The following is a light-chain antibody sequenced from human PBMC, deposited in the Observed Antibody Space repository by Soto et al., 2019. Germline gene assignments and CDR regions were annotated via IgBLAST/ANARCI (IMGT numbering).Light chain of an antibody. J-gene: IGKJ2*01. CDR3: QQYHNWPPQYT. V-gene: IGKV3-15*01. Sequence: EIVMTQSPASLSVSPGDGATLSCRASHSVASNVAWYQQKPGQGPRLLIHGASTRAVGVPARFSGSGSGTDFTLTIISLQSEDFAVYYCQQYHNWPPQYTFGQGPKLQIK. CDR2: GAS. CDR1: HSVASN.